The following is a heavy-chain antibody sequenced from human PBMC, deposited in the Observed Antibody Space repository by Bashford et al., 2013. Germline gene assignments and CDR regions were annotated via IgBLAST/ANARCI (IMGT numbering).Heavy chain of an antibody. V-gene: IGHV4-59*01. CDR2: VYFTGST. CDR3: ATSNAENNAWGY. D-gene: IGHD4-11*01. J-gene: IGHJ4*02. CDR1: GGSITGNF. Sequence: SETLSLTCTVSGGSITGNFWSWIRQSPGKGLEWIGYVYFTGSTNYNPSFKSRVAISVDRPKNQVSLRVNFVTSADTAMYYCATSNAENNAWGYWGQGIPVTVSS.